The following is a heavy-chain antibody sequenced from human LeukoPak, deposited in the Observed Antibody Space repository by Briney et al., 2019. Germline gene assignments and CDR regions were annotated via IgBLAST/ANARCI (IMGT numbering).Heavy chain of an antibody. CDR3: ARDGPNTLEWFTNYFDY. J-gene: IGHJ4*02. V-gene: IGHV1-18*01. D-gene: IGHD3-3*01. CDR1: GYTFTSYG. Sequence: GASVKVSCKASGYTFTSYGISWVRQAPGQGLEWMGWISAYNGNTNYAQKLQGRVAMTTDTSTSTAYMELRSLRSDDTAVYYCARDGPNTLEWFTNYFDYWGQGTPVTVSS. CDR2: ISAYNGNT.